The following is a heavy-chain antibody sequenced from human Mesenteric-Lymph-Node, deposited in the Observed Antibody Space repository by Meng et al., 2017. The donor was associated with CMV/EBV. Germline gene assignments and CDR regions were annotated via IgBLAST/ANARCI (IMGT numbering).Heavy chain of an antibody. CDR1: YTFTGYY. J-gene: IGHJ5*02. Sequence: YTFTGYYMHWVRQAPGQGLEWMGWINPNSAGTNYAQKFQGRVTMTRDTAISTAYMELSRLRSDDTAVYYCARTKLAIFGVVSGWFDPWGQGTLVTVSS. V-gene: IGHV1-2*02. D-gene: IGHD3-3*01. CDR3: ARTKLAIFGVVSGWFDP. CDR2: INPNSAGT.